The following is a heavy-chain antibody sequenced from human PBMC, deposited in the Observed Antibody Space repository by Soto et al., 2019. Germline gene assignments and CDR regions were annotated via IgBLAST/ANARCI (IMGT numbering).Heavy chain of an antibody. CDR3: ARGLITGSHYSGGWYYFDS. V-gene: IGHV4-34*01. J-gene: IGHJ4*02. CDR1: GESFSGYI. D-gene: IGHD6-19*01. Sequence: QVQLQLSGAGLLTPSETLSLTCAVYGESFSGYIWTWIRQTPGKGLQWIGQINHSGSASYNPSLKSQITISVHTSNSQVSLELSSVTAADTAVYYCARGLITGSHYSGGWYYFDSWGQGTQVTVSS. CDR2: INHSGSA.